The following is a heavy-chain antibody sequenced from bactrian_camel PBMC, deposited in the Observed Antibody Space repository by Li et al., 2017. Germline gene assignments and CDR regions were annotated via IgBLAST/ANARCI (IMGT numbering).Heavy chain of an antibody. CDR2: IHIGAGGT. D-gene: IGHD2*01. V-gene: IGHV3S42*01. Sequence: VQLVESGGGSVQAGGSLRLSCVLSGYTYVGNCMAWFRQAPGKEREGIAGIHIGAGGTTYADSVKGRFTISLDNAKNTVYLQMNSLKPEDTAVYYCAAGRGSLGRGYNYWGQGTQVTVS. J-gene: IGHJ4*01. CDR3: AAGRGSLGRGYNY. CDR1: GYTYVGNC.